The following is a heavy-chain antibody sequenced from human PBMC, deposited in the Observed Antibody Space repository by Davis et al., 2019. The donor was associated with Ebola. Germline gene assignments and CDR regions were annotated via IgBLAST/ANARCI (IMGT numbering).Heavy chain of an antibody. Sequence: GESLKISCAASGFTLSSYGMHWVRQAPGKGPEWVAVISYDGSNKYYADSVKGRFTISRDNSKNTLYLQMNSLGAEDTAVYYCAKDLGFYDFWSGYDYWGQGTLVTVSS. CDR1: GFTLSSYG. D-gene: IGHD3-3*01. V-gene: IGHV3-30*18. CDR3: AKDLGFYDFWSGYDY. CDR2: ISYDGSNK. J-gene: IGHJ4*02.